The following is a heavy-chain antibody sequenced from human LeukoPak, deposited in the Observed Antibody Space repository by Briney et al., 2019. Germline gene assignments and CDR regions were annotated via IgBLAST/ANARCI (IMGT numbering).Heavy chain of an antibody. D-gene: IGHD3/OR15-3a*01. V-gene: IGHV3-74*03. CDR2: INSDGSIT. J-gene: IGHJ4*02. CDR1: GFTFSTYW. Sequence: GGSLRLSCAASGFTFSTYWMHWVRQAPGKGLVWVSRINSDGSITTYADSVKGRFTISRDNAKNTLYLQMNSLRAEDTAVYYCAREYFGPVDWGQGTLVTVSS. CDR3: AREYFGPVD.